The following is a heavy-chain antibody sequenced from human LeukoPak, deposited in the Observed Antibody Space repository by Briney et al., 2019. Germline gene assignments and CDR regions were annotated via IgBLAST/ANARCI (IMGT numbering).Heavy chain of an antibody. CDR1: GFTFSALS. CDR2: SSSNGGST. Sequence: PGVSLRLSCSTPGFTFSALSMHWVRQAPGKGLEYVSGSSSNGGSTYYAGSVKGRFTISRDNSKNTLYLQMSSLRPEDTAVYYCVNQISGWVYWGQGTLVTVSS. V-gene: IGHV3-64D*06. J-gene: IGHJ4*02. D-gene: IGHD6-19*01. CDR3: VNQISGWVY.